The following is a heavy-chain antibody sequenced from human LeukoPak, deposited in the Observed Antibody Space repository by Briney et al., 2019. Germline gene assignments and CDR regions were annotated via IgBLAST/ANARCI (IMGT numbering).Heavy chain of an antibody. D-gene: IGHD3-22*01. CDR3: AKWEYYYDSSGYSLFDY. V-gene: IGHV3-23*01. J-gene: IGHJ4*02. CDR2: ISGSGGST. CDR1: GFTFSSYA. Sequence: GRSLRLSCAASGFTFSSYAMSWVRQAPGKGLEWVSAISGSGGSTYYADSVKGRFTISRDNSKNTLYLQMNSLRAEDTAVYYCAKWEYYYDSSGYSLFDYWGQGTLVTVSS.